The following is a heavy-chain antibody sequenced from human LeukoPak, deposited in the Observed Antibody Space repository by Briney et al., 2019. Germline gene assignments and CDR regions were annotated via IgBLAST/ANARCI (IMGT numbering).Heavy chain of an antibody. CDR2: VYYSGTT. CDR1: GGSITSSY. CDR3: ARNPYYYEGSGYYHGAFDI. V-gene: IGHV4-59*01. Sequence: SETLSLTCTVSGGSITSSYWSWIRQPPGKGLEWLGYVYYSGTTNYNPSLKSRVSISVDSSKKQFSLRLSSVTAADTAVYYCARNPYYYEGSGYYHGAFDIWGQGTMVTVSS. J-gene: IGHJ3*02. D-gene: IGHD3-22*01.